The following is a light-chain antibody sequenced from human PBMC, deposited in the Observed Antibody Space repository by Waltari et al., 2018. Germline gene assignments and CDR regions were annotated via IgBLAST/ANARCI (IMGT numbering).Light chain of an antibody. V-gene: IGLV2-8*01. J-gene: IGLJ3*02. CDR1: SSDIGGHNF. Sequence: HSALTQPPSASGSPGQSVTISCTGTSSDIGGHNFVSWYQQHPGKAPKLIIYEVTKRPSGVPDRISAAKSGNTASLTVSGLHADDEADYHCSSYTGSDWVFGGGTKLTVL. CDR3: SSYTGSDWV. CDR2: EVT.